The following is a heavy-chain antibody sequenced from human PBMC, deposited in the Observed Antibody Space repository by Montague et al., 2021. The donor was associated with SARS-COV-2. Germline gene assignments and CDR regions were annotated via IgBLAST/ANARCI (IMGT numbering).Heavy chain of an antibody. J-gene: IGHJ6*02. V-gene: IGHV3-23*01. D-gene: IGHD6-13*01. CDR3: ARAAAGYYYYGMDV. Sequence: SLRLSCAASGFTFSRYAMSWVRQAPGKGLEWVSAISGSGGSTYYXXSLKVRFTISRDNSKNTLYLQMNSLRAEDTAVYYCARAAAGYYYYGMDVWGQGTTVTVSS. CDR2: ISGSGGST. CDR1: GFTFSRYA.